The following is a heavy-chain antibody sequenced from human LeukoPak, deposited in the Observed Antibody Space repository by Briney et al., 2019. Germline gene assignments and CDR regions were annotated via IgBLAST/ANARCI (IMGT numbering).Heavy chain of an antibody. CDR3: AKVELSAAGGELDP. J-gene: IGHJ5*02. CDR1: GFTFSSYA. Sequence: TGGSLRLSCAASGFTFSSYAMSWVRQAPGKGLEWVSAISGSGGSTYYADSVKGRFTISRDNSKNTLYLQMNSLRAEDTAVYYCAKVELSAAGGELDPWGQGTLVTVSS. CDR2: ISGSGGST. D-gene: IGHD3-16*02. V-gene: IGHV3-23*01.